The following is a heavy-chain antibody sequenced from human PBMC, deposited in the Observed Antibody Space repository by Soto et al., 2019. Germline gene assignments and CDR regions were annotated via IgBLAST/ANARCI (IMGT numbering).Heavy chain of an antibody. Sequence: GASVKVSCKASGGTFSSYAISWVRQAPGQGLEWMGGIIPIFGTANYAQKFQGRVTITADKSTSTAYMELSSLRSEDTAVYYCARGHSGDTAMVDIPNWFDPWGQGTLVTVSS. CDR2: IIPIFGTA. D-gene: IGHD5-18*01. CDR3: ARGHSGDTAMVDIPNWFDP. V-gene: IGHV1-69*06. CDR1: GGTFSSYA. J-gene: IGHJ5*02.